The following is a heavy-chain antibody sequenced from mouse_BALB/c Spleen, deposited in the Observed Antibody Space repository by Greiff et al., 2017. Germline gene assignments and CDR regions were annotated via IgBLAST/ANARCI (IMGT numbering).Heavy chain of an antibody. Sequence: VMLVESGAELARPGASVKLSCKASGYTFTSYWMQWVKQRPGQGLEWIGAIYPGDGDTRYTQKFKGKATLTADKSSSTAYMQLSSLASEDSAVYYCAREDYRYDAGYWGQGTTLTVSS. D-gene: IGHD2-14*01. J-gene: IGHJ2*01. CDR1: GYTFTSYW. V-gene: IGHV1-87*01. CDR3: AREDYRYDAGY. CDR2: IYPGDGDT.